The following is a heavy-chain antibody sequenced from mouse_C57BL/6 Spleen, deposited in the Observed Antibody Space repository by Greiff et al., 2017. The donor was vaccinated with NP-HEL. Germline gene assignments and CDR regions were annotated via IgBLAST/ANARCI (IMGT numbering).Heavy chain of an antibody. CDR1: GYTFTSYW. J-gene: IGHJ2*01. CDR2: IYPGSGST. Sequence: QVHVKQPGAELVKPGASVKMSCKASGYTFTSYWITWVKQRPGQGLEWIGDIYPGSGSTNYNEKFKSKATLTVDTSSSTAYMQLSSLTSEDSAVYYCARHGSSWGYFDYWGQGTTLTVSS. V-gene: IGHV1-55*01. D-gene: IGHD1-1*01. CDR3: ARHGSSWGYFDY.